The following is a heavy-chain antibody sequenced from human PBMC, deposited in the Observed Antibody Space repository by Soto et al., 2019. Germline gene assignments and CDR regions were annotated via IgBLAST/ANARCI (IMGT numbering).Heavy chain of an antibody. V-gene: IGHV3-15*07. J-gene: IGHJ4*02. CDR3: TTDLVPGNPDLDRSSLPNTTYYFDY. D-gene: IGHD1-1*01. CDR2: IKSKTDGGTT. CDR1: GFTFSNAW. Sequence: GGSLRLSCAASGFTFSNAWMNWVRQAPGKGLEWVGRIKSKTDGGTTDYAAPVKGRFTISRDDSKNTLYLQMNSLKTEDTAVYYCTTDLVPGNPDLDRSSLPNTTYYFDYWGQGTLVTVSS.